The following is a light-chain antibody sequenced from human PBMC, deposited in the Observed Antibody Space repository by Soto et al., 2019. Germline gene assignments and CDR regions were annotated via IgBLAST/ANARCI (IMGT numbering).Light chain of an antibody. V-gene: IGKV1-8*01. CDR3: QQSYGTPQP. J-gene: IGKJ1*01. CDR2: AAS. CDR1: QGISSY. Sequence: SACRARRVPITCQASQGISSYLAWYQQKPGKAPKLLIYAASSLQSGVPSRFSGSGSGTDFTLHMSCLQREDFATDYCQQSYGTPQPFSQGTKVDI.